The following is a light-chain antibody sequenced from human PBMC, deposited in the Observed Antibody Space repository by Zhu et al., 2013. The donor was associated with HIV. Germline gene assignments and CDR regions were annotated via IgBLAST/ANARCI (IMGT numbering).Light chain of an antibody. CDR3: LQTTQFPYT. V-gene: IGKV2-24*01. CDR1: QSLVHTDGPTY. CDR2: RIS. Sequence: DVVMTQSPLSLPVTLGQPASISCRSSQSLVHTDGPTYLNWLQQRPGQPPRLLIYRISNRLSGVPDRFSGSGAVTDFTLKISRVEAEDVGVYYCLQTTQFPYTFGQGTKLEIK. J-gene: IGKJ2*01.